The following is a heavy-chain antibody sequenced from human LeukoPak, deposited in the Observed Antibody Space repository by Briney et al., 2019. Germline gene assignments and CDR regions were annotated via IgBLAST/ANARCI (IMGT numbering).Heavy chain of an antibody. Sequence: GGSLRLSCADSEFSFRTYTMNWVRQAPGKGLEWVSSINSNSRYIYYADSVKGRFTISRDNAKNSLYLQMNSLRAEDTAVYYCAKTTTTGWKWGQGTLVPSPQ. CDR2: INSNSRYI. D-gene: IGHD6-19*01. CDR3: AKTTTTGWK. V-gene: IGHV3-21*01. J-gene: IGHJ4*02. CDR1: EFSFRTYT.